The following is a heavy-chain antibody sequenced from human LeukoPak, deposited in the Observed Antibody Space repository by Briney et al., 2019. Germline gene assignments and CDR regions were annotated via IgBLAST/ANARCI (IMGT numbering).Heavy chain of an antibody. Sequence: PSQTLSLTCTVSGGSISSGSYYWSWIRQPAGKGLEWIGHIYTSGSTNYNPSLKSRVTISLDTSKNQFSLKLSSVTAADTAVYYCARDYSSGWYGGFSYFDYWGQGTLVTVSS. V-gene: IGHV4-61*09. CDR1: GGSISSGSYY. CDR2: IYTSGST. D-gene: IGHD6-19*01. J-gene: IGHJ4*02. CDR3: ARDYSSGWYGGFSYFDY.